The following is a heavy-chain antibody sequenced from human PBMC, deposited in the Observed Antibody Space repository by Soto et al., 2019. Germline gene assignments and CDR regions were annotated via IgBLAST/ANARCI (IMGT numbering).Heavy chain of an antibody. CDR3: ARGLTLYSAVLHYVYAMDV. CDR1: GGTFKSYA. D-gene: IGHD2-8*01. Sequence: QVQLVQSGAEVKKPGSSVEVSCKVSGGTFKSYAISWLRQAPGQGLEWMGGFIPMFGTASYAQKFQGRVTITADESTSTTYIELSSLTSEDTAIFFCARGLTLYSAVLHYVYAMDVWGQGTSITISS. J-gene: IGHJ6*02. V-gene: IGHV1-69*01. CDR2: FIPMFGTA.